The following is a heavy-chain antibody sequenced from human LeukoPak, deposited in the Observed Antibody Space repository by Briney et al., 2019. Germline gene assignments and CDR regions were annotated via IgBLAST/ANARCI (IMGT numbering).Heavy chain of an antibody. CDR2: ISSSSSTI. J-gene: IGHJ4*02. Sequence: GGPLGSPVEASGSTFSSYGMNWVGQPPGRGREGVPYISSSSSTIYYADSVKGRFTISRDNAKDSLYLQMNSLRAEDTAVYYCARDRPGSYWGQGTLVTVSS. CDR1: GSTFSSYG. V-gene: IGHV3-48*04. D-gene: IGHD1-26*01. CDR3: ARDRPGSY.